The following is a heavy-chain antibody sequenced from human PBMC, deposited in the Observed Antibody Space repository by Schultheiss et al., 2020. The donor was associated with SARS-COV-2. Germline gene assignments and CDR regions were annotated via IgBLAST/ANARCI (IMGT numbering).Heavy chain of an antibody. CDR3: ARDRSRDSSGRTGYFDY. J-gene: IGHJ4*02. CDR1: GGSFSGYY. Sequence: SETLSLTCAVYGGSFSGYYWSWIRQPPGKGLEWIGEINHSGSTNYNPSLMSRVTISVDTSKNQFPLKLSSVTAADTAVYYCARDRSRDSSGRTGYFDYWGQGTLVTVSS. CDR2: INHSGST. D-gene: IGHD3-22*01. V-gene: IGHV4-34*01.